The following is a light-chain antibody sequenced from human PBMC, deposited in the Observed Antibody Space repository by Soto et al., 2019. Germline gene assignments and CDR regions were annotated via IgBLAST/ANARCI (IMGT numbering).Light chain of an antibody. Sequence: DIQMTQSPSSLSASVGDRVTITCQASQDISKYLNWYQQKPGKAPKLLIYDASNLETGVPSRFTGSGSGRDFTFTISSLQPEDIATYYCQQYDNLFTFGPGTKVDIK. J-gene: IGKJ3*01. V-gene: IGKV1-33*01. CDR2: DAS. CDR3: QQYDNLFT. CDR1: QDISKY.